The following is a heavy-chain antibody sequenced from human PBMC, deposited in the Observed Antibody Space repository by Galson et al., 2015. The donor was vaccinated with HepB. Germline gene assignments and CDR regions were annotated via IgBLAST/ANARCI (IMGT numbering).Heavy chain of an antibody. D-gene: IGHD4-17*01. J-gene: IGHJ4*02. CDR3: ARGDYGDYVSDY. V-gene: IGHV4-61*02. CDR2: IYTSGST. Sequence: TLSLTCTVSGGSIGSGSYYWSWIRQPAGKGLEWIGRIYTSGSTNYNPSLKSRVTISVDTSKNQFSLKLSSVTAADTAVYYCARGDYGDYVSDYWGQGTLVTVSS. CDR1: GGSIGSGSYY.